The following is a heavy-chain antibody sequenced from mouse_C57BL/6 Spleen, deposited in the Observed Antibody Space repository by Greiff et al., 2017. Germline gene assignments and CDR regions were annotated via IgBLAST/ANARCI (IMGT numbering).Heavy chain of an antibody. Sequence: QVHVKQSGAELVKPGASVKISCKASGYAFSSYWLNWVKQRPGKGLEWIGQIYPGDGDNNYNGKFTVKATLAADKSSSTAYMQLSSLTSEDSAVVFCARSGGSSSYYVDYWGQGTTLTVSS. CDR1: GYAFSSYW. V-gene: IGHV1-80*01. CDR2: IYPGDGDN. D-gene: IGHD1-1*01. J-gene: IGHJ2*01. CDR3: ARSGGSSSYYVDY.